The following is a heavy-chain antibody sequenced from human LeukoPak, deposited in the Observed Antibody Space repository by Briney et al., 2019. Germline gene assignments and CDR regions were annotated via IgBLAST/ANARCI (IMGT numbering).Heavy chain of an antibody. Sequence: GGSLRLSCAASGFTFDDYAMHWVRQAPGKGLEWVSGISWNSGSIGYADSVKGRFTVSRDNAKNSLYLQMNSLRAEDTALYYCAKGNHYGSGSYFDYWGQGTLVTVSS. V-gene: IGHV3-9*01. J-gene: IGHJ4*02. CDR2: ISWNSGSI. D-gene: IGHD3-10*01. CDR3: AKGNHYGSGSYFDY. CDR1: GFTFDDYA.